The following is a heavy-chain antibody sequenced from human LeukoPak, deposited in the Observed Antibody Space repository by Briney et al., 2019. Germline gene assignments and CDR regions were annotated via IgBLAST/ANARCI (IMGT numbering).Heavy chain of an antibody. D-gene: IGHD3-22*01. CDR3: ARDPSYYYDSSGYYADAFDI. V-gene: IGHV3-33*08. J-gene: IGHJ3*02. Sequence: PGGSLRLSCAASGFTFSSYAMSWVRQAPGKGLEWVAVIWYDGSNKYYADSVKGRFTISRDNSKNTLYLQMNSLRAEDTAVYYCARDPSYYYDSSGYYADAFDIWGQGTMVTVSS. CDR2: IWYDGSNK. CDR1: GFTFSSYA.